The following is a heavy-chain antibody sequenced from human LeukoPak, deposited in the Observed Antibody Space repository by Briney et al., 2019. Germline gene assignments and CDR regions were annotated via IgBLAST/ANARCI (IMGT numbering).Heavy chain of an antibody. CDR1: GSTFTSYD. CDR2: MNTNSSDT. Sequence: SVKLSCTASGSTFTSYDINWVRHAPGPGHELKGFMNTNSSDTGDAQKFQGRVTMTRISSISTAYMELSSLRSDDTAVYDCARGQPLRYFDWFLYYYYYMDVWGKGTTVTVSS. V-gene: IGHV1-8*01. D-gene: IGHD3-9*01. J-gene: IGHJ6*03. CDR3: ARGQPLRYFDWFLYYYYYMDV.